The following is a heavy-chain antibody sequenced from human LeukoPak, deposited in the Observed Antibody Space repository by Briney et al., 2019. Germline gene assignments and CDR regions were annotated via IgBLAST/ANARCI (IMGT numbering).Heavy chain of an antibody. CDR3: AREYYYGSGSYLD. V-gene: IGHV1-2*02. CDR1: GYTFTGYY. D-gene: IGHD3-10*01. CDR2: INPNSGGT. Sequence: ASVKVSCKASGYTFTGYYMYWVRQAPGQGLEWMGWINPNSGGTNYAQKFQGRVTMTRDTSISTAYMELSRLRSDDTAVYYCAREYYYGSGSYLDWGQGTLVTVSS. J-gene: IGHJ4*02.